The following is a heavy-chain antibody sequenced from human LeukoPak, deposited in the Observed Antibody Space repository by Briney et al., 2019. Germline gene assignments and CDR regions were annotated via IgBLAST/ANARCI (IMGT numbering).Heavy chain of an antibody. CDR2: IYTSGST. Sequence: PSQTLSLTCAVSGGSISSGGYSWSWIRRPPGKGLEWIGYIYTSGSTNYNPSLKSRVTISVDTSKNQFSLKLSSVTAADTAVYYCARIDTASDAFDIWGQGTMVTVSS. CDR3: ARIDTASDAFDI. CDR1: GGSISSGGYS. D-gene: IGHD5-18*01. J-gene: IGHJ3*02. V-gene: IGHV4-30-4*07.